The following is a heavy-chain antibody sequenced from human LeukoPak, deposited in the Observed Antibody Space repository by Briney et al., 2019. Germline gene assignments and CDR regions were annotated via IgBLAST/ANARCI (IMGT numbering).Heavy chain of an antibody. D-gene: IGHD1-26*01. CDR1: GGSISGNSYF. Sequence: PSETLSLTCTVSGGSISGNSYFWGWIRQPPGKGLEWIVSMYYSGSTYYNPSLKSRVTVSVDTSKNQFSLKLSSVTSTDRAVYYCAIIVGSTKVDDWGQGTLVTVSS. V-gene: IGHV4-39*01. J-gene: IGHJ4*02. CDR2: MYYSGST. CDR3: AIIVGSTKVDD.